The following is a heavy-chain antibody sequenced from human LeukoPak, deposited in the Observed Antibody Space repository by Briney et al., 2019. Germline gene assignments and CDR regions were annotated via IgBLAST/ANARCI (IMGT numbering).Heavy chain of an antibody. CDR2: IYYSGST. CDR3: ARDDGYGSVSYL. D-gene: IGHD3-10*01. CDR1: GGSISNYY. J-gene: IGHJ4*02. Sequence: SETLSLTCTVSGGSISNYYWSWIRQPPGKGLEWIGYIYYSGSTNYNPSLKSRVTISLDTSKNQFSLKLTSVTAADTAVYYCARDDGYGSVSYLWGQGTLVTVSS. V-gene: IGHV4-59*01.